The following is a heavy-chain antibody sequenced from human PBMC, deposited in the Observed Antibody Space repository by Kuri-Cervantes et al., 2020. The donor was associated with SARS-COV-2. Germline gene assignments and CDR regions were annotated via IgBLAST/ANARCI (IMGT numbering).Heavy chain of an antibody. J-gene: IGHJ4*02. D-gene: IGHD3-16*01. V-gene: IGHV1-69*04. CDR2: LSPVLRTT. Sequence: SVKVSCKASGDTFSAYAISWVRQAPGQGLEWMGRLSPVLRTTHYAQKFQGRLTITADNSTTTAYMDLGSLKSDDAAVYYCAVGGEYQMLGPYLNYWGQGTLVTVSS. CDR3: AVGGEYQMLGPYLNY. CDR1: GDTFSAYA.